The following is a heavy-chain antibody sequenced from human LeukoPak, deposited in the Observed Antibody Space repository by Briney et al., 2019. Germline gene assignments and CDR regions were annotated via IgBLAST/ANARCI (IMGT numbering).Heavy chain of an antibody. CDR3: AKGVWAPRFDS. CDR1: GASFSYDY. D-gene: IGHD7-27*01. V-gene: IGHV4-34*01. CDR2: INHSGTI. J-gene: IGHJ5*01. Sequence: PSETLSLTCAVYGASFSYDYWSWIRQAPGKGLEWIGEINHSGTITYNPSLTSRVTISAEKSKSQFSLRLTSVTAADTAVYYCAKGVWAPRFDSWGQGTLVTVSS.